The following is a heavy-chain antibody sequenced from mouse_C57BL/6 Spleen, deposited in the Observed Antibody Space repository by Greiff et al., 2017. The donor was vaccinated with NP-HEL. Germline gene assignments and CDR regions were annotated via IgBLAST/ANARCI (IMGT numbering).Heavy chain of an antibody. CDR1: GFSLTSYA. CDR3: ARNSNYYGRAFDY. CDR2: IWTGGGT. D-gene: IGHD1-1*01. V-gene: IGHV2-9-1*01. Sequence: VQRVESGPGLVAPSQSLSITCTVSGFSLTSYAISWVRQPPGTGLEWLGVIWTGGGTNYNSALKSRLSISKDNSKSQVFLKMNSLQTDDTARYYCARNSNYYGRAFDYWGQGTTLTVSS. J-gene: IGHJ2*01.